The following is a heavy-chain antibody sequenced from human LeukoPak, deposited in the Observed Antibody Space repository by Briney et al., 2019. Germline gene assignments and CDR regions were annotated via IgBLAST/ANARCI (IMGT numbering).Heavy chain of an antibody. CDR3: ARAGYSYGRGWFDP. J-gene: IGHJ5*02. D-gene: IGHD5-18*01. V-gene: IGHV4-61*02. CDR2: IYTSGST. Sequence: SQTLSLTCTVSGGSNSSGSYYWSWIRQPAGKGLEWIGRIYTSGSTNYNPSLKSRVTISVDTSKNQFSLKLSSVTAADTAVYYCARAGYSYGRGWFDPWGQGTLVTVSS. CDR1: GGSNSSGSYY.